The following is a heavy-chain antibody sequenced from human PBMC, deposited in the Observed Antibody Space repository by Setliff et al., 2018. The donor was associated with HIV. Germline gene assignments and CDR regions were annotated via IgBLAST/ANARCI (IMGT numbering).Heavy chain of an antibody. V-gene: IGHV4-59*02. CDR3: ASSGHSYGSDYYYYHYVDV. J-gene: IGHJ6*03. CDR2: IHSSGST. D-gene: IGHD5-18*01. Sequence: SETLSLTCSVSSGSVSGYYWGWIRQPPGKKLEWIGYIHSSGSTIYSASLKSRVRISVDNSKNRLYLQMDSLRGEDMAVYYCASSGHSYGSDYYYYHYVDVWGKGTTVTVSS. CDR1: SGSVSGYY.